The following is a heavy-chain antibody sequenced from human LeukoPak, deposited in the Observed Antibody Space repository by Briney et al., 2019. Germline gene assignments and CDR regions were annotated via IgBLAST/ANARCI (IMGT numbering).Heavy chain of an antibody. CDR1: GGSTSSYY. CDR2: TYYSGST. CDR3: ARLIQLWTSAWFDP. D-gene: IGHD5-18*01. V-gene: IGHV4-59*01. Sequence: PSETLSLTCTVSGGSTSSYYWSWIRQPPGKGLGWIGYTYYSGSTNYNPSLKSRVTISVDTSKNQFSLKLSSVTAADTAVYYCARLIQLWTSAWFDPWGQGTLVTVSS. J-gene: IGHJ5*02.